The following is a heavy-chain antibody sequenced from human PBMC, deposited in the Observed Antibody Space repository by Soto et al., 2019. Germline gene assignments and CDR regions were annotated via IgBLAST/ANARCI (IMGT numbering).Heavy chain of an antibody. V-gene: IGHV1-18*04. Sequence: QVQLVQSGAEVKKPGASVKVSCKTSGYTFTSHGISWVRQAPGQGLEWMGWISAYNGNTNYAQKLQGRVTMTTDTPASTAYMELRSLRSDDTAVYYCARTYCSSARCYSDYWGQGTLVTVSS. CDR1: GYTFTSHG. J-gene: IGHJ4*02. CDR2: ISAYNGNT. CDR3: ARTYCSSARCYSDY. D-gene: IGHD2-2*01.